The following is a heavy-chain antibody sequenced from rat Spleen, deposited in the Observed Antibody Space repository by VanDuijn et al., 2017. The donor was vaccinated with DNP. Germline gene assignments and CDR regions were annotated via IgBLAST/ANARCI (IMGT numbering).Heavy chain of an antibody. J-gene: IGHJ4*01. CDR1: GFTFSNYD. Sequence: EVKLVESGGGLVQPGRSLKLSCAASGFTFSNYDMAWVRQAPTKGLEWVASISTGGGNTYYRDSVKGRFTISRDNAKSTLYLQMVSLRSEDTATYYCARHYYAGTYYSAMDAWGQGASVTVSS. CDR2: ISTGGGNT. V-gene: IGHV5S23*01. CDR3: ARHYYAGTYYSAMDA. D-gene: IGHD1-12*02.